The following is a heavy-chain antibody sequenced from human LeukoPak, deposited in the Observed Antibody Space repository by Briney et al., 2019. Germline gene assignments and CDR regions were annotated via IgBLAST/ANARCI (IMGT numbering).Heavy chain of an antibody. CDR3: ASYLSGWPMKY. Sequence: ASVKVSCKASGYTFTSYHMHWVRQAPGQGLEWMGIINPSGGSTSYAQKFQGRVTMTRDMSTSTVYMELSSLRSEDTAVYYCASYLSGWPMKYWGQGTRVTVSS. D-gene: IGHD6-19*01. CDR1: GYTFTSYH. J-gene: IGHJ4*02. CDR2: INPSGGST. V-gene: IGHV1-46*01.